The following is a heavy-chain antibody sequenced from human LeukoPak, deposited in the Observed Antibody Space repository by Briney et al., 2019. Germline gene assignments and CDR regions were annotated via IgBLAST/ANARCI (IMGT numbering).Heavy chain of an antibody. CDR1: GFTFSSYA. Sequence: GGSLRLXCAASGFTFSSYAMSWVRQAPGKGLEWVSAISGSGGSTYYADSVKGRFTISRDNSKNTLYLQMNSLRAEDTAVYYCAKENYDILTGYRGLDYWGQGTLVTVSS. V-gene: IGHV3-23*01. CDR2: ISGSGGST. J-gene: IGHJ4*02. D-gene: IGHD3-9*01. CDR3: AKENYDILTGYRGLDY.